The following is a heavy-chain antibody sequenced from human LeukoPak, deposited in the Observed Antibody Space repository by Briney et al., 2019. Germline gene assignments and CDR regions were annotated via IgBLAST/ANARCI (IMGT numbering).Heavy chain of an antibody. CDR2: ISGSGDNT. Sequence: GGSLRLSCAASRFTFNIYAMTWVRQAPGKGLEWVSAISGSGDNTYYADSVKGRFTVSRDNSKNTLYLQMNSLRPEGTAVYYCAIYSSTLVYWGQGTLVTVSS. V-gene: IGHV3-23*01. CDR1: RFTFNIYA. J-gene: IGHJ4*02. CDR3: AIYSSTLVY. D-gene: IGHD2-21*01.